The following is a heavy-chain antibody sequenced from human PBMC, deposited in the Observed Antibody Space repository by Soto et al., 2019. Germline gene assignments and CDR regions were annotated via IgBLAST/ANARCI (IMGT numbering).Heavy chain of an antibody. CDR1: GYKFTSYW. Sequence: PGESLKISCKASGYKFTSYWIAWVRQMPGKGLEWMGIIYAGDSDTKYSPSLQGQVTMSVDKSINTAYLQWRSVKAPDTAMYYCARQGTGWYFDYWGQGTVVTVSS. V-gene: IGHV5-51*01. J-gene: IGHJ4*02. D-gene: IGHD6-19*01. CDR2: IYAGDSDT. CDR3: ARQGTGWYFDY.